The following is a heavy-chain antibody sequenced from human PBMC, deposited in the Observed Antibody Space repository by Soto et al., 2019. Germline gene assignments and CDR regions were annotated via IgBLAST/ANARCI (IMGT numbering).Heavy chain of an antibody. CDR1: GCSFTSYW. V-gene: IGHV5-10-1*01. J-gene: IGHJ4*02. CDR2: MDPSDSYT. D-gene: IGHD6-19*01. CDR3: SRHNGSSGWSDYYFDY. Sequence: GECLKISCNGSGCSFTSYWSSWGRQIPGKGREWWGRMDPSDSYTNYSPSFQGHVTISADKSIGTAYLLWSSLKASDTAMYYCSRHNGSSGWSDYYFDYWGQGTLVNVSS.